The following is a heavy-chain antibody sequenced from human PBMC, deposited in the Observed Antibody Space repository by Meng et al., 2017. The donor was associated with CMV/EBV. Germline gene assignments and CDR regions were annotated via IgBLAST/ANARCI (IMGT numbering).Heavy chain of an antibody. CDR1: GGSISSYY. D-gene: IGHD2-15*01. V-gene: IGHV4-4*07. CDR2: IYTSGST. CDR3: ARAAVDLSKDYFDY. J-gene: IGHJ4*02. Sequence: QLQRPGPGLVKPAETLSLTCTVSGGSISSYYWSWIRQPAGKGLEWIGRIYTSGSTNYNPSLKSRVTMSVDTSKNQFSLKLSSVTAADTAVYYCARAAVDLSKDYFDYWGQGTLVTVFS.